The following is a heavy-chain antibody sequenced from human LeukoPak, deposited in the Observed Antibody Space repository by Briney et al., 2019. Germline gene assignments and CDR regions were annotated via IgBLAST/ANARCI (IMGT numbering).Heavy chain of an antibody. V-gene: IGHV3-11*01. Sequence: GGSLRLSCAASGFTFSDYYMSWIRQAPGKGLEWVSYISSSGSTIYYADSVKGRFTISRDNAKNSLYLQMNSLRAEDTAIYFCARVPPPFTMYYMDVWGKGTPVIVSS. D-gene: IGHD5-24*01. CDR1: GFTFSDYY. CDR3: ARVPPPFTMYYMDV. CDR2: ISSSGSTI. J-gene: IGHJ6*03.